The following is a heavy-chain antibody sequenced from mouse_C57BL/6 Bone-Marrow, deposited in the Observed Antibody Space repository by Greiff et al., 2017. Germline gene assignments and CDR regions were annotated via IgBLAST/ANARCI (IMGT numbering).Heavy chain of an antibody. Sequence: QVQLQQSGAELMRPGASVKLSCKATGYTFTGYWIEWVKQRPGHGLEWIGEILPGSGSTNYNEKFKGKATFTADTSSSTAYMQLSSLTTEASSVSYCASVNTTVEATAVDYWGQGTTLTVSS. CDR3: ASVNTTVEATAVDY. CDR2: ILPGSGST. V-gene: IGHV1-9*01. CDR1: GYTFTGYW. J-gene: IGHJ2*01. D-gene: IGHD1-1*01.